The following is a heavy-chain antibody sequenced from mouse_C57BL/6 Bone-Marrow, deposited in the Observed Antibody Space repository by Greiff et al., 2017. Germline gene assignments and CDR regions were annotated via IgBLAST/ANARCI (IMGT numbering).Heavy chain of an antibody. J-gene: IGHJ2*01. Sequence: VQLQQSGAELVRPGASVKLSCTASGFNIKDYYMHWVKQRPEQGLEWIGRIDPEDGDTEYAPKFQGKATMTADTSSNTAYLQLSSLTSEDTAVYYCTSIYDGYQRVCDYWGQGTTLTVSS. CDR2: IDPEDGDT. CDR3: TSIYDGYQRVCDY. D-gene: IGHD2-3*01. V-gene: IGHV14-1*01. CDR1: GFNIKDYY.